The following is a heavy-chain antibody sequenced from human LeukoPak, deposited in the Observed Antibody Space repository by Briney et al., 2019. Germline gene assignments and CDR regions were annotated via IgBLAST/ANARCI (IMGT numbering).Heavy chain of an antibody. J-gene: IGHJ4*02. CDR2: FDPEDGET. D-gene: IGHD6-13*01. V-gene: IGHV1-24*01. CDR1: GYTLTELS. CDR3: ARAKAHSGYSSSWYMDY. Sequence: ASVKVSCKVSGYTLTELSMHWVRQAPGKGLEWTGGFDPEDGETIYAQKFQGRVTITADKSTSTAYMELSSLRSEDTAVYYCARAKAHSGYSSSWYMDYWGQGTLVTVSS.